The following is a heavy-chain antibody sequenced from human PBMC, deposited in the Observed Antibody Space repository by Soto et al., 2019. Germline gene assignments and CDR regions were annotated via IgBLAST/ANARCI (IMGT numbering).Heavy chain of an antibody. CDR3: AGDMDFWCGYREYYYYYYGMDV. J-gene: IGHJ6*02. D-gene: IGHD3-3*01. V-gene: IGHV3-33*01. CDR1: GFTFSSYG. CDR2: IWYDGSNK. Sequence: GGSLRLSCAASGFTFSSYGMHWVRQAPGKGLEWVAVIWYDGSNKYYADSVKGRFTISRDNSKNTLYLQMNSLRAEDTAVYYCAGDMDFWCGYREYYYYYYGMDVWGQGTTVTVSS.